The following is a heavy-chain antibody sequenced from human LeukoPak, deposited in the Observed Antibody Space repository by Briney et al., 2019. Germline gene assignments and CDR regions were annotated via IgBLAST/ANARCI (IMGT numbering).Heavy chain of an antibody. J-gene: IGHJ6*02. V-gene: IGHV4-4*02. D-gene: IGHD6-13*01. Sequence: PSGTLSLTCAVSGGSISSSNWWSWVRQPPGKGLEWIGEIYHSGSTNYNPSLKSRVTISVDKSKNQFSLKLSSVTAADTAVYYCAREGIAAAGTGYYYYGMDVWGQGTTVTVSS. CDR3: AREGIAAAGTGYYYYGMDV. CDR2: IYHSGST. CDR1: GGSISSSNW.